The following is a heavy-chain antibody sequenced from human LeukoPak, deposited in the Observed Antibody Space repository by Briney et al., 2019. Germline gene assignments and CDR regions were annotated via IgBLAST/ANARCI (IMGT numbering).Heavy chain of an antibody. V-gene: IGHV4-34*01. CDR3: ARDSIVGATGDYYYGMDV. D-gene: IGHD1-26*01. J-gene: IGHJ6*02. CDR1: GGSFSGYY. CDR2: INHSGST. Sequence: PSETLSLTCAVYGGSFSGYYWSWIRQPPGKGLEWIGEINHSGSTNYNPSLKSRVTISVDTSKNQFSLKLSSVTAADTAVYYCARDSIVGATGDYYYGMDVWGQGTTVTVSS.